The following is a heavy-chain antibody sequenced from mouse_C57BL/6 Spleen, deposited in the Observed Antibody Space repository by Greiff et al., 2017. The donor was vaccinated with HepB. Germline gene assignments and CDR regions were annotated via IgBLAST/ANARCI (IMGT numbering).Heavy chain of an antibody. CDR3: ARDIGAGTFAY. CDR1: GFTFSSYA. Sequence: EVQWVESGGGLVKPGGSLKLSCAASGFTFSSYAMSWVRQTPEKRLEWVATISDGGSYTDYPDNVKGRFTISRVNAKNNLYLQMSHLKSEDTAMYYCARDIGAGTFAYWGQGTLVTVSA. D-gene: IGHD4-1*01. CDR2: ISDGGSYT. V-gene: IGHV5-4*01. J-gene: IGHJ3*01.